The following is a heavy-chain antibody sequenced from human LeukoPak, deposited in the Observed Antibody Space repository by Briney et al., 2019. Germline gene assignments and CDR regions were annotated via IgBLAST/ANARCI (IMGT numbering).Heavy chain of an antibody. CDR2: IWYDGGNK. D-gene: IGHD3-22*01. J-gene: IGHJ4*02. CDR1: GFTFSGSG. V-gene: IGHV3-33*01. CDR3: TSDYESSGALDY. Sequence: GGSLRLSCGASGFTFSGSGMHWVRQAPGKGLEWVAVIWYDGGNKFYADSVKGRFTISRDNSKNTLYLQMNSLTAEDTAVYYCTSDYESSGALDYWGQGTLVTVSS.